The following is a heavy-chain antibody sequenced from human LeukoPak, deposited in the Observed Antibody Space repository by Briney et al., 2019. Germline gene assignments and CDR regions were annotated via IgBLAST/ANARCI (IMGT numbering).Heavy chain of an antibody. CDR1: GGSVRSGNYF. Sequence: SETLSLTCTVSGGSVRSGNYFWSWIRQPPGKALEWIGHIYYSGTTKYNPSLKSRVHISVDTSTSQFSLKLSSLTAADTAVYYCARECALTTATAHYFDYWGQGTLVTVSS. J-gene: IGHJ4*02. CDR3: ARECALTTATAHYFDY. V-gene: IGHV4-61*01. CDR2: IYYSGTT. D-gene: IGHD4-17*01.